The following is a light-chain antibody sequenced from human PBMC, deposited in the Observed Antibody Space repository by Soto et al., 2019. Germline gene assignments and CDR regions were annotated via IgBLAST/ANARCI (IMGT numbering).Light chain of an antibody. CDR2: AAS. V-gene: IGKV1-6*01. J-gene: IGKJ2*01. CDR1: QAIGNA. Sequence: AIQMTQSPYSLAASVGDRVTITCRASQAIGNALGWYQQKPGRAPKILIDAASSLQSGVPSRFSGSGSGTDFTLTISSLQSEDFASYYCQQHSNLPLTFGQGTNLRVK. CDR3: QQHSNLPLT.